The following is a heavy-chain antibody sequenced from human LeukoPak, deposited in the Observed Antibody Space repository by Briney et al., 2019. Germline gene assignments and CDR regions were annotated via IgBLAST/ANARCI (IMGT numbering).Heavy chain of an antibody. Sequence: GGSLRLSCAASGFTFSSYAMPWVRQAPGKGLEWVSYISSDSRNIYYADSVKGRFTISRDNAKNSLFLHMNSLRSEDTAVYYCARAFYSSSWAPLDSWGQGTLLTVSS. CDR1: GFTFSSYA. J-gene: IGHJ4*02. V-gene: IGHV3-48*01. CDR3: ARAFYSSSWAPLDS. CDR2: ISSDSRNI. D-gene: IGHD6-13*01.